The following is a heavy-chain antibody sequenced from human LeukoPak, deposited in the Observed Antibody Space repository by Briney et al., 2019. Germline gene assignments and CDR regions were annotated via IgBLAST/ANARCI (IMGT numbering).Heavy chain of an antibody. V-gene: IGHV1-3*01. CDR3: ARESRVRYSYGYCY. CDR1: GYTFTSYG. J-gene: IGHJ4*02. D-gene: IGHD5-18*01. CDR2: INAGNGNT. Sequence: ASVKVSCKASGYTFTSYGISWVRQAPGQRLEWMGWINAGNGNTKYSQKFQGRVTITRDTSASTAYMELSSLRSEDTAVYYCARESRVRYSYGYCYWGQGTLVTVSS.